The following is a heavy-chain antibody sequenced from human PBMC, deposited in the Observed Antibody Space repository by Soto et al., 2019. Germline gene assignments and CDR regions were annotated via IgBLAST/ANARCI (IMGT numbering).Heavy chain of an antibody. D-gene: IGHD5-18*01. CDR3: ARDPKRGDTAMVTGDY. CDR1: GFTFSSYA. V-gene: IGHV3-30-3*01. J-gene: IGHJ4*02. Sequence: QVQLVESGGGVVQPGRSLRLSCAASGFTFSSYAMHWVRQAPGKGLEWVAVISYDGSNKYYADSVKGRFTISRDNSKNTLYLKMNSLRAEDTAVYYCARDPKRGDTAMVTGDYWGQGTLVTVSS. CDR2: ISYDGSNK.